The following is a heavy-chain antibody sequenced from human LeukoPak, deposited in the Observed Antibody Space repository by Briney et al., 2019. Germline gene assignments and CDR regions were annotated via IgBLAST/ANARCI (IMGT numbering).Heavy chain of an antibody. CDR3: ARDGMTRRNYYYYMDV. CDR1: GFTFSSYS. Sequence: GGSLRLSCAASGFTFSSYSMNWVRQAPGKGLEWVSYISSSSSTIYYADSVKGRFTISRDNAKNSLYLQMNSLRAEDTAVYYCARDGMTRRNYYYYMDVWGKGTTVTVSS. CDR2: ISSSSSTI. D-gene: IGHD1-14*01. V-gene: IGHV3-48*04. J-gene: IGHJ6*03.